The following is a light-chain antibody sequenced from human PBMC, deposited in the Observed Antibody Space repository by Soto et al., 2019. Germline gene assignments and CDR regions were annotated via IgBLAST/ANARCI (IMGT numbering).Light chain of an antibody. CDR3: QAWDSSTXVV. V-gene: IGLV3-1*01. Sequence: SYELTQPPSVSVSPGQTASITCSGDKLGDKYACWYQQKPGQSPVLVIYQDSKRPSGIPERFSGSKSGNTATLTISGTQAMDEADYYCQAWDSSTXVVXXXGTKLTX. CDR1: KLGDKY. J-gene: IGLJ2*01. CDR2: QDS.